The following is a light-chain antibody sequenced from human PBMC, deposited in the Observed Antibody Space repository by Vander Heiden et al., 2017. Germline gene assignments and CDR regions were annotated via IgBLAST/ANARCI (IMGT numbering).Light chain of an antibody. Sequence: DIQMTQSPPSLSASVGDRATITCQASQDISNYLNWYQQKPGKAPKLLIYDASNLETGVPSRFSGSGSGTDFTFTISSLQPEDFATYYCQQDDNLLITFGGGTKVEIK. J-gene: IGKJ4*01. CDR2: DAS. CDR1: QDISNY. V-gene: IGKV1-33*01. CDR3: QQDDNLLIT.